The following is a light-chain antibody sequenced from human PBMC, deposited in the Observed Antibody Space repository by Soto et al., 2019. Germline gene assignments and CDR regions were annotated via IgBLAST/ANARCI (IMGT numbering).Light chain of an antibody. Sequence: ETVMAQSPATLSVSPGERATLSCRASRSISSYLAWYQQKPGQPPRLLIYGASTRATGIPARFSGSGSGTEFTLTISSLQPDDFATYYCQQYNSYSFGQGTKV. CDR3: QQYNSYS. J-gene: IGKJ1*01. CDR1: RSISSY. V-gene: IGKV3-15*01. CDR2: GAS.